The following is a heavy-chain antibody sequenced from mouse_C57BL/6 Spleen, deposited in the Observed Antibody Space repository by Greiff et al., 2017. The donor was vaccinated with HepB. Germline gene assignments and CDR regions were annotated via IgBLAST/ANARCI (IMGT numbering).Heavy chain of an antibody. V-gene: IGHV1-76*01. CDR3: ARSLYDYDEAYAMDY. CDR1: GYTFTDYY. Sequence: VKLQESGAELVRPGASVKLSCKASGYTFTDYYINWVKQRPGQGLEWIARIYPGSGNTYYNEKFKGKATLTAEKSSSTAYMQLSSLTSEDSAVYFCARSLYDYDEAYAMDYWGQGTSVTVSS. CDR2: IYPGSGNT. D-gene: IGHD2-4*01. J-gene: IGHJ4*01.